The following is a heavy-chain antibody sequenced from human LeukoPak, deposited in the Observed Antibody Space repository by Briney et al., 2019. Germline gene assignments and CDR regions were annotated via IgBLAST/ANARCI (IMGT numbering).Heavy chain of an antibody. J-gene: IGHJ4*02. V-gene: IGHV3-33*01. CDR3: ARGDIVVVPAASLGQTFDY. CDR1: GFTFSSYG. D-gene: IGHD2-2*01. Sequence: GGSLRLSCAASGFTFSSYGMHWVRQAPGKGLEWVAVIWYDGSNKYYADSVKGRFTISGDNSKNTLYLRMNSLRAEDTAVYYCARGDIVVVPAASLGQTFDYWGQGTLVTVSS. CDR2: IWYDGSNK.